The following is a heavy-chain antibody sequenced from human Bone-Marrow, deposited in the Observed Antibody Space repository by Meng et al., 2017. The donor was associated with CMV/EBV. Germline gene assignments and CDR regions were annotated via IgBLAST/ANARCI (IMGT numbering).Heavy chain of an antibody. V-gene: IGHV3-11*04. CDR1: GFTFSDYY. D-gene: IGHD3-10*01. Sequence: GGSLRLSCEASGFTFSDYYMSWIRQAPGKGLEWVSYISSSGSTIYYADSVKGRFTISRDNAKNSLYLQMNSLRAEDTAVYYCARGSVRYYYYGMDVWGQGTTVTVSS. CDR3: ARGSVRYYYYGMDV. J-gene: IGHJ6*02. CDR2: ISSSGSTI.